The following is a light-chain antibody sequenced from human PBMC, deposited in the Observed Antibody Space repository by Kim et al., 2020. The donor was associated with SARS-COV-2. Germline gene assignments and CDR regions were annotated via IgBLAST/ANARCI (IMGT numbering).Light chain of an antibody. Sequence: LRQTVRITCQGDRLRSYYASWYQQKPGQAPVLVIYGKNNRPSGIPDRFSGSSSGNTASLTITGAQAEDEADYYCNSRDSSGNHAVFGGGTQLTVL. J-gene: IGLJ7*01. CDR2: GKN. CDR1: RLRSYY. V-gene: IGLV3-19*01. CDR3: NSRDSSGNHAV.